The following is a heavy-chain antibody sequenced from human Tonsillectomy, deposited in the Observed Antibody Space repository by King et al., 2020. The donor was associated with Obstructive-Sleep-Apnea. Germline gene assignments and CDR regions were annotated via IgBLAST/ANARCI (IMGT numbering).Heavy chain of an antibody. J-gene: IGHJ4*02. CDR2: ISGRGGIT. D-gene: IGHD3-22*01. CDR3: AKEGGDSITMIVVVIYGFDY. Sequence: VQLVESGGGLVQPGGSLRLSCAASGFTFSSDAMSWVRQAPGKGLEWVAAISGRGGITSYAVSVKGRFTISRDNSKNTLYLQTNSLRAEDTAVYYCAKEGGDSITMIVVVIYGFDYWGQGTLVTVSS. CDR1: GFTFSSDA. V-gene: IGHV3-23*04.